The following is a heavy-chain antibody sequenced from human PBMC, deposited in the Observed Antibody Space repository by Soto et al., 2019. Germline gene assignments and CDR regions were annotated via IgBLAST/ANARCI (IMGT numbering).Heavy chain of an antibody. J-gene: IGHJ4*02. CDR1: GASISGSYYY. D-gene: IGHD1-20*01. V-gene: IGHV4-39*01. CDR3: ATSQKGYNWNYFDR. CDR2: VFYTGFT. Sequence: PSETLSLTCAVSGASISGSYYYWAWLRQSPGKGPEWIGSVFYTGFTSYNPSLESRVPVSVDTSKSQFSLKLSAVTAADTAVYYCATSQKGYNWNYFDRWGQGALVTVSS.